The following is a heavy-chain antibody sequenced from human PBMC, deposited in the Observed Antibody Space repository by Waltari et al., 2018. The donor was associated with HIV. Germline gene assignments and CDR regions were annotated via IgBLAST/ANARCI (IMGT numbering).Heavy chain of an antibody. CDR2: ISSGSTYI. CDR3: ARGATDVDAFDF. J-gene: IGHJ3*01. Sequence: EVQLVESGGGLVKPGGSLGLSGAASGLTFSSYSMNWVRQAPRKGLEWVSFISSGSTYIYYANSVKGRFTISRDNGKNSLHLQMKGLRAEDTAVYYCARGATDVDAFDFWGQGTMVTVSS. V-gene: IGHV3-21*06. CDR1: GLTFSSYS.